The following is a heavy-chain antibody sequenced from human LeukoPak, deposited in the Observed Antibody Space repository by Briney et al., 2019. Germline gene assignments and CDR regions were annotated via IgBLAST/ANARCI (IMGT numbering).Heavy chain of an antibody. CDR3: AKGHYYGSGSLDY. V-gene: IGHV3-23*01. Sequence: GGSLRLSCAGSGFTFSNYVMSWVRQAPGKGLEWVSSISNSGGSAYYADSVKGRFTISRDNSKNTLYVQMNSLRAEDTAVYYCAKGHYYGSGSLDYWGQGTLVTVSS. CDR1: GFTFSNYV. CDR2: ISNSGGSA. D-gene: IGHD3-10*01. J-gene: IGHJ4*02.